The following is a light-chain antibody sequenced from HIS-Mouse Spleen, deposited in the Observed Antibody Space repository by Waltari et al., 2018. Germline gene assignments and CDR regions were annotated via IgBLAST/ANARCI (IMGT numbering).Light chain of an antibody. CDR3: QQYYSTPFT. J-gene: IGKJ4*01. CDR2: WAS. CDR1: QSVLYSSNNKNY. V-gene: IGKV4-1*01. Sequence: DIVMTQSPDSLAVSLGERATSNCKSSQSVLYSSNNKNYLAWYQQKPGQPPKLLIYWASTRESGVPDRFSDSGSGTDFTLTISSLQAEDVAVYYCQQYYSTPFTFGGGTKVEIK.